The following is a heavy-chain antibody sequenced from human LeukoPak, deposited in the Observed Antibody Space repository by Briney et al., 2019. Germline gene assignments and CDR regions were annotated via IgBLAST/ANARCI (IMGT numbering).Heavy chain of an antibody. J-gene: IGHJ6*02. CDR3: ARDSGPNGMDV. V-gene: IGHV3-7*05. Sequence: PGGSLRLSCAASGFTFSSYWMSWVRQAPGKGLEWVANIKQDGSEKYYVDSVTGRFTISRDNAKNSLYLQMNSLRAEDRAVYYCARDSGPNGMDVWGQGTTVTVSS. CDR1: GFTFSSYW. CDR2: IKQDGSEK.